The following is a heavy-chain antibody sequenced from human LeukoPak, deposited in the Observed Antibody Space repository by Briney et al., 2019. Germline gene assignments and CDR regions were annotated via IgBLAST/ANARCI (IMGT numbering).Heavy chain of an antibody. V-gene: IGHV3-48*01. CDR3: ARYCSSTSCYTPDAFDI. J-gene: IGHJ3*02. D-gene: IGHD2-2*02. Sequence: PGGSLRLSCAASGFTFSSYSMNWVRQAPGKGLEWVSYISSSSSTIYYADSVKGRFTISRDNAKNSLYLQVNSLRAEDTAVYYCARYCSSTSCYTPDAFDIWGQGTMVTVSS. CDR1: GFTFSSYS. CDR2: ISSSSSTI.